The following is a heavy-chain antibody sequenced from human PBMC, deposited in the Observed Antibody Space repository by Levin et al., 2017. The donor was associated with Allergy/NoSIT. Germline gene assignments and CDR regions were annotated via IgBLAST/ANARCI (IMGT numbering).Heavy chain of an antibody. CDR3: ARDSYGGYWFDP. J-gene: IGHJ5*02. V-gene: IGHV3-21*01. CDR1: GFTFSSYS. Sequence: SCAASGFTFSSYSMNWVRQAPGKGLEWVSSISSSSSYIYYADSVKGRFTISRDNAKNSLYLQMNSLRAEDTAVYYCARDSYGGYWFDPWGQGTLVTVSS. CDR2: ISSSSSYI. D-gene: IGHD5-12*01.